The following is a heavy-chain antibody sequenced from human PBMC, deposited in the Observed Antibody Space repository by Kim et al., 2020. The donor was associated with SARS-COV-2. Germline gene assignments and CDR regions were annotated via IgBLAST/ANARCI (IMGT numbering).Heavy chain of an antibody. J-gene: IGHJ4*02. Sequence: YADSGKGRFTISRDNSKNTLYLQMNSLRAEDTAVYYCAKESRVVKSPLGYWGQGTLVTVSS. CDR3: AKESRVVKSPLGY. D-gene: IGHD3-22*01. V-gene: IGHV3-23*01.